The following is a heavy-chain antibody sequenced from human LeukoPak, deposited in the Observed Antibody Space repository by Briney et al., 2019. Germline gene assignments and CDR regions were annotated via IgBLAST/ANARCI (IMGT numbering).Heavy chain of an antibody. V-gene: IGHV4-59*08. D-gene: IGHD4/OR15-4a*01. Sequence: KASETLSLTCIVSGVSINSYYWSWIRQPPGQALEWIGNIYYTGSSNYNPSLKSRVTISVDTSKSQFSLRLTSVTAADTAVYYCARLRYGGSVIFDSWGQGTLVTVSS. CDR2: IYYTGSS. J-gene: IGHJ4*02. CDR3: ARLRYGGSVIFDS. CDR1: GVSINSYY.